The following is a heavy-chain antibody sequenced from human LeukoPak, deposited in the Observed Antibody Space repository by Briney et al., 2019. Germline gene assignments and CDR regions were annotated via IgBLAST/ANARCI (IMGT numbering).Heavy chain of an antibody. D-gene: IGHD6-6*01. V-gene: IGHV3-30*02. J-gene: IGHJ4*02. CDR3: ATGTLYTTSSEGFDS. CDR1: GFTFSSYG. Sequence: PGGSLRLSCAASGFTFSSYGMHWVRQAPGKGLEWVAVVRFDGTLKYYADSVKGRFTISRDNSKNTLYLLMTSLRAEDTAVYYCATGTLYTTSSEGFDSWGQGTLVTVSS. CDR2: VRFDGTLK.